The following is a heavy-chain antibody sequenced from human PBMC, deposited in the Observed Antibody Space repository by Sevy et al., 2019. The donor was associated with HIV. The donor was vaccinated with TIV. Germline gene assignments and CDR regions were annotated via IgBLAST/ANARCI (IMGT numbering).Heavy chain of an antibody. V-gene: IGHV5-51*01. D-gene: IGHD3-10*01. CDR2: IYPGDSDT. CDR3: AGRAPTGQWFGELLYYYMDV. J-gene: IGHJ6*03. Sequence: GESLKISCKGSGYSFTSYWNGWVRQMPGKGLEWMGIIYPGDSDTRYSPSFQGQVTISADKSISTAYLQWSSLKASDTAMYYCAGRAPTGQWFGELLYYYMDVWGKGTTVTVSS. CDR1: GYSFTSYW.